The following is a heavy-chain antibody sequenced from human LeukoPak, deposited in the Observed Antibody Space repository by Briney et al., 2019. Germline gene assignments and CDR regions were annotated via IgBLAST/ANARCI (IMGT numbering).Heavy chain of an antibody. CDR1: GVSMRSFY. D-gene: IGHD3-22*01. CDR3: ARTVDSSGFSSFQH. V-gene: IGHV4-59*08. CDR2: FSYTGGT. J-gene: IGHJ1*01. Sequence: SETLSLTCTVSGVSMRSFYLTWIRQFPGKGLEWIGYFSYTGGTNYNPSLRSRVTISVDTPKNQFSLRLSSVTAADTAVYYCARTVDSSGFSSFQHWGQGTLVTVSS.